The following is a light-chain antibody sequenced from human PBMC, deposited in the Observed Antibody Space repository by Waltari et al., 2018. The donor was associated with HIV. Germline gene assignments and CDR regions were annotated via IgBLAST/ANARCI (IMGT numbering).Light chain of an antibody. CDR1: THDVRSSKY. J-gene: IGLJ2*01. CDR3: SSYAGSAVV. CDR2: EVN. Sequence: QSALTQPPPPSGSPGQSVPIPCPCTTHDVRSSKYLSWYQQYPGMAPKLIIYEVNKRPSGVPDRFSGSKSGNTASLTVSGLQAEDEADFYCSSYAGSAVVFGGGTKLTVL. V-gene: IGLV2-8*01.